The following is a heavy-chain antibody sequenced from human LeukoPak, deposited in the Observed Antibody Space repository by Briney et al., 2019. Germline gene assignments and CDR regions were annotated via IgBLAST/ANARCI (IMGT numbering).Heavy chain of an antibody. J-gene: IGHJ5*02. CDR2: ISNIATI. V-gene: IGHV3-23*01. CDR1: GFTFRSYA. Sequence: GGSLRLSCAASGFTFRSYAMTWVRQAPGKGLEWVSEISNIATINYADSVKGRFTISRDNSKNTLYLQMNSLRAEDTAVYYCAKDLIAVAARSWFDPWGQGTLVTVSS. D-gene: IGHD6-19*01. CDR3: AKDLIAVAARSWFDP.